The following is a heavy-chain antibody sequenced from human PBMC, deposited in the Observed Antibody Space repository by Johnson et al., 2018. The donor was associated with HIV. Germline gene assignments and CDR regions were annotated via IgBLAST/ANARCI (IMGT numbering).Heavy chain of an antibody. CDR3: ARAVGAGGI. Sequence: QVQLVESGGDVVQPGRSLRLSCAASGFTFSSYAMHWVRQAPGKGLEWVAVISYDGSDKYYADSVKGRLTISRDNVKNSLYLQMNSLRAEDTAVYYCARAVGAGGIWGQGTMVTVSS. D-gene: IGHD1-26*01. CDR2: ISYDGSDK. V-gene: IGHV3-30*04. CDR1: GFTFSSYA. J-gene: IGHJ3*02.